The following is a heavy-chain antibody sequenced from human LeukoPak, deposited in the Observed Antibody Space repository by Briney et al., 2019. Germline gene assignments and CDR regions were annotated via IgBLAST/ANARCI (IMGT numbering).Heavy chain of an antibody. CDR1: GFTFDDYA. J-gene: IGHJ4*02. V-gene: IGHV3-9*01. CDR2: ISWNSGSI. CDR3: ARDPLDCSGGSCYSGDY. Sequence: GGSLRLSCAASGFTFDDYAMHWVRQAPGKGLEWVSGISWNSGSIGYADSVKGRFTISRDNAKNSLYLQMNSLRAEDTAVYYCARDPLDCSGGSCYSGDYWGQGTLVTVSS. D-gene: IGHD2-15*01.